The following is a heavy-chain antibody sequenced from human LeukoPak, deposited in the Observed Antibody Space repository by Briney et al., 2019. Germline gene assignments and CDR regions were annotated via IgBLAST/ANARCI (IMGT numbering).Heavy chain of an antibody. Sequence: GGSLRLSCAASGFTFRSYWMHWVRQAPGKGLVWVSRINSDGGNTSYADSVKGRFTISRDNAKNTLYLQMNSLRAEDTAVYYCARSMNSGSYPDYWGQGTLVTVSS. V-gene: IGHV3-74*01. CDR2: INSDGGNT. J-gene: IGHJ4*02. CDR3: ARSMNSGSYPDY. CDR1: GFTFRSYW. D-gene: IGHD1-26*01.